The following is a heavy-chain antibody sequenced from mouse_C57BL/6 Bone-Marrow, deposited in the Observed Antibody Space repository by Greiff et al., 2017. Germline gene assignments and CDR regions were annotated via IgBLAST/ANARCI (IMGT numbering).Heavy chain of an antibody. CDR2: ISGGGGNT. D-gene: IGHD2-3*01. CDR3: ARRDGYYVLAY. J-gene: IGHJ3*01. V-gene: IGHV5-9*01. Sequence: EVKLMESGGGLVKPGGSLKLSCAASGFTFSSYTMSWVRQTPEKRLEWVATISGGGGNTYYPDSVKGRFTISRDNAKNTLYLQMSSLRSEDTALYYCARRDGYYVLAYWGQGTLVTVSA. CDR1: GFTFSSYT.